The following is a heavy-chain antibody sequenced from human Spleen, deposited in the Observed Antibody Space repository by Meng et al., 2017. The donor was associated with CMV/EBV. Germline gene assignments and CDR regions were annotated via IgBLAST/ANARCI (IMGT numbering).Heavy chain of an antibody. Sequence: EVQVVEPGGGLVQPGGSLRLSCAASGFTVGDNYMSWVRQAPGGGLQWVSILYGGGTAFYAESVKGRFTISRDNSKNTLFLQMNSLRGEDTAVYFCARTSMTGRHFDHWGRGTLVTVSS. CDR1: GFTVGDNY. V-gene: IGHV3-66*01. CDR3: ARTSMTGRHFDH. D-gene: IGHD6-6*01. CDR2: LYGGGTA. J-gene: IGHJ4*02.